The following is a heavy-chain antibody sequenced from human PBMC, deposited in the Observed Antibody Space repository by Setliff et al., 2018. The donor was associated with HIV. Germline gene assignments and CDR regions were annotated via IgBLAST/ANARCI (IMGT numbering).Heavy chain of an antibody. J-gene: IGHJ3*02. V-gene: IGHV1-2*02. CDR3: ARVVALTYYDYIWGSYQDDFEI. D-gene: IGHD3-16*02. CDR2: INPNSDDT. CDR1: GYTFTGYY. Sequence: ASVKVSCKASGYTFTGYYIHWVRQAPGQGLEWMGWINPNSDDTIYAQTFQGRVTMTRDTSTSTAYMELSRLRSDDTAVYYCARVVALTYYDYIWGSYQDDFEIWGQGTMVTVSS.